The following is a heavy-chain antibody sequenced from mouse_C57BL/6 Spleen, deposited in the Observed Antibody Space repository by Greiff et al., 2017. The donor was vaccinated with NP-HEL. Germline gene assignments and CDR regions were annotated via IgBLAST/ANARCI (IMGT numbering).Heavy chain of an antibody. CDR3: TRHDYDEGLAY. CDR2: IDPETGGT. V-gene: IGHV1-15*01. CDR1: GYTFTDYE. J-gene: IGHJ3*01. D-gene: IGHD2-4*01. Sequence: QVQLKQSGAELVRPGASVTLSCKASGYTFTDYEMHWVKQTPVHGLEWIGAIDPETGGTAYNQKFKGKAILTADQSSSTAYMELRSLTSEDSDVYYCTRHDYDEGLAYWGQGTLVTVSA.